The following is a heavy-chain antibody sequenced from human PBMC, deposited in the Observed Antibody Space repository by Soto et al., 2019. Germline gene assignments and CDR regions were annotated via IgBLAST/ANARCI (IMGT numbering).Heavy chain of an antibody. CDR3: ARAPSGDYVDY. CDR2: IHYSGRA. V-gene: IGHV4-30-4*01. CDR1: GGSISSGDYY. J-gene: IGHJ4*02. Sequence: QVQLQESGPGLVKPSQTLSLTCTVSGGSISSGDYYWNWIRQPPGKGLEWIGYIHYSGRAYYNPSLKSRVTXSXXTSKNQFSLKLSSVTAADTAMYYCARAPSGDYVDYWGQGTLVTVSS. D-gene: IGHD4-17*01.